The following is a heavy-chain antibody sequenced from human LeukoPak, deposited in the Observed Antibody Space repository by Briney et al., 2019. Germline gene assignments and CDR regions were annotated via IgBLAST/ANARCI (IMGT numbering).Heavy chain of an antibody. CDR1: GFTFSSYS. Sequence: GGSLRLSCAASGFTFSSYSMNWVRQAPGKGLEWVSSISSSSYIYYADSVRGRFTISRDNAKNSLYLQMNSLRAEDTAVYYCARQGMSGYDSSPVYYYMDVWGKGTTVSVSS. CDR2: ISSSSYI. V-gene: IGHV3-21*01. J-gene: IGHJ6*03. D-gene: IGHD5-12*01. CDR3: ARQGMSGYDSSPVYYYMDV.